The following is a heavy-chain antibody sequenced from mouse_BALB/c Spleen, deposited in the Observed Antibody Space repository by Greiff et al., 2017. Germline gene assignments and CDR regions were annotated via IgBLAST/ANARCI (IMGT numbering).Heavy chain of an antibody. CDR1: GYSITSDYA. CDR3: ARAITSWFAY. CDR2: ISYSGST. Sequence: VQLKESGPGLVKPSQSLSLTCTVTGYSITSDYAWNWIRQFPGNKLEWMGYISYSGSTSYNPSLKSRISITRDTSKNQFFLQLNSVTTEDTATYYCARAITSWFAYWGQGTLVTVSA. V-gene: IGHV3-2*02. J-gene: IGHJ3*01. D-gene: IGHD2-4*01.